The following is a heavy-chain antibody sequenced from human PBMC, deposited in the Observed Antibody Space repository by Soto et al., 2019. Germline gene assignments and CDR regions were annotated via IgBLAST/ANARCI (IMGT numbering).Heavy chain of an antibody. Sequence: QITLKESGPTLVRPTQTLTLTGTFSGFSLSTSGVGVGWIRQPPGKALEWLALIYWDDDKRYSPSLKSRLTITKDTSKNQVVLTMTNMDPVDTATYYCAHTPPSRYFDWLLSAPADGASFDYWGQGTLVTVSS. V-gene: IGHV2-5*02. J-gene: IGHJ4*02. CDR2: IYWDDDK. CDR1: GFSLSTSGVG. CDR3: AHTPPSRYFDWLLSAPADGASFDY. D-gene: IGHD3-9*01.